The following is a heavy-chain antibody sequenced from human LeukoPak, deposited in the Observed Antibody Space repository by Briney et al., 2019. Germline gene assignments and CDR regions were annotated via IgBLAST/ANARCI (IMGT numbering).Heavy chain of an antibody. D-gene: IGHD3-3*01. J-gene: IGHJ4*02. CDR2: ISGSGGST. CDR3: AKDAPLVEWLFDY. CDR1: GFTFSRYA. V-gene: IGHV3-23*01. Sequence: GGSLRLSCAAAGFTFSRYAMSWVRQAPGDGLEWVTAISGSGGSTYYADSVKGRFTMSRDNSKNTLYLHMNNLRAEDKTVYYCAKDAPLVEWLFDYWGQGTLVTVSS.